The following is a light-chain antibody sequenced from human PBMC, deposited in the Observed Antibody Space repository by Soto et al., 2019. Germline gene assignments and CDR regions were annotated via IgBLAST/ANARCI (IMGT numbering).Light chain of an antibody. Sequence: QSALTQPPSASGSPGQSVTISCTGSSSDVGNYIYVSWYQQHPGKAPKLMIYEVIKRPSGVPARFSGSKSGNTASLTVSGLQADDEADYYCTSYTDSNIYVFGSGTKVTVL. J-gene: IGLJ1*01. CDR3: TSYTDSNIYV. V-gene: IGLV2-8*01. CDR2: EVI. CDR1: SSDVGNYIY.